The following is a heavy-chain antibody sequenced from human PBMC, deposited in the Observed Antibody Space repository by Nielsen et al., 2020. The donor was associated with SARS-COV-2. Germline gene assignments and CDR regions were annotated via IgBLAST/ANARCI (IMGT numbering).Heavy chain of an antibody. CDR2: ISWNSGSI. CDR3: AREMDYYGMDV. Sequence: GGSLRLSCAASGFTFDDYAMHWVRQAPGKGLEWVSGISWNSGSIGYADSVKGRFTISRDNAKNSLYLQMNSLRAEDTAVYYCAREMDYYGMDVWGQGTTVTVS. D-gene: IGHD2-8*01. V-gene: IGHV3-9*01. J-gene: IGHJ6*02. CDR1: GFTFDDYA.